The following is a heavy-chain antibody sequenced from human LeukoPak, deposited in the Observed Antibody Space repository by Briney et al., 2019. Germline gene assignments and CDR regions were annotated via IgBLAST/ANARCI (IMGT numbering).Heavy chain of an antibody. D-gene: IGHD3-10*01. J-gene: IGHJ4*02. CDR2: INYSGSS. CDR1: GGSIISSDYY. V-gene: IGHV4-30-4*01. CDR3: ASNYYGSGSYIRFDY. Sequence: SETLSLTCSVSGGSIISSDYYWSWIRQPPGKGLEWIGNINYSGSSYYNPSLKSRVTISVDTSKNQFSLKLTSVTAADTAVYYCASNYYGSGSYIRFDYWGQGTLVTVSS.